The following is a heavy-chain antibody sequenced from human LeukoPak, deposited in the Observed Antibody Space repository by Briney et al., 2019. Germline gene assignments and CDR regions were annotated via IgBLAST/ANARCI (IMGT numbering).Heavy chain of an antibody. CDR2: IYYSGST. CDR3: ARASPRTRGFHFDY. Sequence: SETLSLTCTVSGGSISSYYRSWIRQPPGKGLEWIGYIYYSGSTNYNPSLKSRVTISVDTSKNQFSLKLSSVTAADTAVYYCARASPRTRGFHFDYWGQGTLVTVSS. CDR1: GGSISSYY. V-gene: IGHV4-59*01. J-gene: IGHJ4*02. D-gene: IGHD2-2*01.